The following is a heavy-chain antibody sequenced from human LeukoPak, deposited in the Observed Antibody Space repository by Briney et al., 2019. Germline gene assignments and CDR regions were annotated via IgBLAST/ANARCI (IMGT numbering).Heavy chain of an antibody. Sequence: ASVKVSCKVSGYTFTSYDINWERQATGQGLEWMGWMNPNSGNTGYAQKFQGRVTITRNTSISTAYMELSSLRSEDTAVYYCARGLAAAAAYYFDYWGQGTLVTVSS. CDR3: ARGLAAAAAYYFDY. V-gene: IGHV1-8*03. D-gene: IGHD6-13*01. CDR1: GYTFTSYD. J-gene: IGHJ4*02. CDR2: MNPNSGNT.